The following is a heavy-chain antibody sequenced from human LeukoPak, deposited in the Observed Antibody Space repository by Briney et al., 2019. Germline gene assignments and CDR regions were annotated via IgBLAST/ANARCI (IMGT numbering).Heavy chain of an antibody. CDR1: GGSVTDYY. CDR2: INHSGST. D-gene: IGHD3-22*01. CDR3: ASGRDSSGEDAFDI. Sequence: SETLSLTCTVSGGSVTDYYWSWIRQSPGKGLEWIGEINHSGSTNYNPSLKSRVTISVDTSKNQFSLKLSSVTATDTAVYYCASGRDSSGEDAFDIWGQGTMVTVSS. J-gene: IGHJ3*02. V-gene: IGHV4-34*01.